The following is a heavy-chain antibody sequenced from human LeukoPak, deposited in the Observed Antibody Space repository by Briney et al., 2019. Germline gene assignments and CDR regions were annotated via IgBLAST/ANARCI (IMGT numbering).Heavy chain of an antibody. D-gene: IGHD6-13*01. CDR1: GFTFSSYA. CDR2: ISGSGGST. Sequence: GGSLRLSCAASGFTFSSYAMSWVRQAPGKGLEWVSAISGSGGSTYYADSVKGRFTISRDNSKNTLYLQMNSLRAEDTAVYYCAKYPGSSWGRDYFDYWGQGTLVTVSS. V-gene: IGHV3-23*01. CDR3: AKYPGSSWGRDYFDY. J-gene: IGHJ4*02.